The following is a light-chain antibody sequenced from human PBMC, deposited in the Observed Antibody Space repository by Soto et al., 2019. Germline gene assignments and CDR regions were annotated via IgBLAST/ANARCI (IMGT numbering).Light chain of an antibody. CDR1: SSDVGGYNY. CDR2: DVT. CDR3: SSYAGSNNFVV. J-gene: IGLJ2*01. V-gene: IGLV2-8*01. Sequence: QSALTQPPSASGSPGQSVTISCTGTSSDVGGYNYVSWYQQHPGKAPKLMICDVTKRPSGVPDRFSGSKSGNTASLTVSGLQAEDEADYYCSSYAGSNNFVVFGGGTKLTVL.